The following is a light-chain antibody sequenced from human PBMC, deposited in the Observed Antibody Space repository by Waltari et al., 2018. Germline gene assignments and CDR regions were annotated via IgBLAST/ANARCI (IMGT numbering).Light chain of an antibody. CDR2: DVS. CDR3: CSYAGSYTLV. V-gene: IGLV2-11*01. Sequence: QSALTQPRSVSGSPGQSVTISCTGTSSDVGGYNYVSWYHQHPGKAPKLMIYDVSKRPSGVPYRFSGSNAGTTASLTISGLQAEDEADYYCCSYAGSYTLVFGGGTKLTVL. J-gene: IGLJ2*01. CDR1: SSDVGGYNY.